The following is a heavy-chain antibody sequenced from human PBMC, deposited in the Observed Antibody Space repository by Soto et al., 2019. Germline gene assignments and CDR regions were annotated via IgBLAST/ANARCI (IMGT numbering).Heavy chain of an antibody. D-gene: IGHD1-26*01. CDR2: IIPVFATT. CDR3: ARVEGGSYAIDY. Sequence: SVKVSCKISGGTFSGTAINWVRQAPGQGHEWVGGIIPVFATTHYPQKFQGRVTITGDTSASTAYMELSSLRSEDTAVYYCARVEGGSYAIDYWGQGTRVTVSS. V-gene: IGHV1-69*06. J-gene: IGHJ4*02. CDR1: GGTFSGTA.